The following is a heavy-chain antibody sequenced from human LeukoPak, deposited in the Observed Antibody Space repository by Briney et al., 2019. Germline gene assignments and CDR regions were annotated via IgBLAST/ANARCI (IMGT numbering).Heavy chain of an antibody. V-gene: IGHV1-3*01. CDR1: GYTFTSYA. CDR3: ARSDVVVPAAMGAPYYYGMDV. Sequence: PGGSLRLSCKASGYTFTSYAMHWVRQAPGQRLEWMGWINAGNGNTKYSQKFQGRVTITRDTSASTAYMELSSLRSEDTAVYYCARSDVVVPAAMGAPYYYGMDVWGQGTTVTVSS. CDR2: INAGNGNT. J-gene: IGHJ6*02. D-gene: IGHD2-2*01.